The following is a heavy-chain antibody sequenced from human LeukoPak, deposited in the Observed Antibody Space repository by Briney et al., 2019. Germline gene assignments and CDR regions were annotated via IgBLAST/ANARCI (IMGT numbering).Heavy chain of an antibody. CDR3: ARDGRPRAAAALSSDH. CDR1: GYSFSSYY. D-gene: IGHD6-13*01. V-gene: IGHV1-46*01. Sequence: ASVKVSCKASGYSFSSYYMQWVRQAPGQGLEWMGIINPSSGSTSYAQKFQGRVTMTRDTSMSTVYMDLTRLRSEDTAIYYCARDGRPRAAAALSSDHWGQGTLVTVSS. J-gene: IGHJ4*02. CDR2: INPSSGST.